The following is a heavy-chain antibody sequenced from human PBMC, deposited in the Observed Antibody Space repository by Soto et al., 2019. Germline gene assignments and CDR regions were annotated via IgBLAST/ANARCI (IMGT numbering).Heavy chain of an antibody. J-gene: IGHJ4*01. Sequence: GGSLRLSCAASGFTFNSFVMAWVRQAPGKGLEWVAAINDWGESAFYADSVKGRCTISRENSKNTVSLQMNSLRAEDTAEYYCAKGGYSYGAAFDSWGQGTRGTGS. CDR1: GFTFNSFV. CDR3: AKGGYSYGAAFDS. D-gene: IGHD5-18*01. V-gene: IGHV3-23*01. CDR2: INDWGESA.